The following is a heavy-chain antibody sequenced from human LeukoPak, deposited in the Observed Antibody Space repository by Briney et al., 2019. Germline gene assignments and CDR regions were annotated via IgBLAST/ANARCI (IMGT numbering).Heavy chain of an antibody. V-gene: IGHV4-31*03. Sequence: SETLSLTCTVSGGSISSGGYYWSWIRQHPGKGLEWIGYIYYSGSTYYNPSLKSRVTISVDTSKNQFSLKLSSVTAADTAVYYCARLGDYYGSGSYYPYFDYWGQGTLVTVSS. CDR2: IYYSGST. CDR1: GGSISSGGYY. CDR3: ARLGDYYGSGSYYPYFDY. J-gene: IGHJ4*02. D-gene: IGHD3-10*01.